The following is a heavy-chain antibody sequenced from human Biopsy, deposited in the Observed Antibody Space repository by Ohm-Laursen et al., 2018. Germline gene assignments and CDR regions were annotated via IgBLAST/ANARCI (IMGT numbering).Heavy chain of an antibody. V-gene: IGHV2-70*11. CDR3: ARTPILIVSAGLVYRHRRHLQGMDV. Sequence: TQTLTLICSFSGFSLSARGMCVSWIRQAPGKALEWLARVDWDDYKDYSASLQTKLSISKDTSNDQMVLTVNNVDPADTATYYCARTPILIVSAGLVYRHRRHLQGMDVWGQGIAVTVS. CDR2: VDWDDYK. CDR1: GFSLSARGMC. D-gene: IGHD6-13*01. J-gene: IGHJ6*02.